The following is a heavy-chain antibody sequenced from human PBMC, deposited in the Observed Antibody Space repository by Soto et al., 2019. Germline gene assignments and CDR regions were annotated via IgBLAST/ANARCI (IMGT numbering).Heavy chain of an antibody. CDR3: ATDLSWAGAYAFDI. CDR1: GYTFTSYG. CDR2: ISAYNGNT. Sequence: EASVKVSCKASGYTFTSYGISWVRQAPGQGLEWMGWISAYNGNTNYAQKLQGRVTMTTDTSTSTAYMELRSLRSGDTAVYYCATDLSWAGAYAFDIWGQGTMVTVSS. J-gene: IGHJ3*02. V-gene: IGHV1-18*04. D-gene: IGHD6-13*01.